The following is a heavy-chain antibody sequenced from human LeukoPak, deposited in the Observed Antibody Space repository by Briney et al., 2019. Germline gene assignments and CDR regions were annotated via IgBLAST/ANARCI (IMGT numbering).Heavy chain of an antibody. CDR2: IKSDGST. J-gene: IGHJ1*01. D-gene: IGHD3-22*01. CDR1: GFTFSSDM. CDR3: ARAPSDTGGYYPEYFRL. V-gene: IGHV3-74*01. Sequence: GGSLRLSPAASGFTFSSDMMHWVPQAPGKRLVWVSHIKSDGSTNYADSVKGRFTISRDNAKNTLSLQMNSLRAEDTAVYYCARAPSDTGGYYPEYFRLGGQGNLVTVSS.